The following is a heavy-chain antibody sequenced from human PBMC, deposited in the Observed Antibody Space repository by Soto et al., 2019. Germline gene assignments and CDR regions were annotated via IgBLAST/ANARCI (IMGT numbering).Heavy chain of an antibody. J-gene: IGHJ4*02. CDR2: INPDGGST. Sequence: ASVKVSCKASGYTFTSYYMHWVRQAPGQGLEWMGIINPDGGSTRYAQKFQGRVTMTRDTSTSTVYMELSSLRSEDTALYYCAKAPRGGIVITTTSAHIDSWGQGTLVTVSS. D-gene: IGHD3-16*02. V-gene: IGHV1-46*01. CDR3: AKAPRGGIVITTTSAHIDS. CDR1: GYTFTSYY.